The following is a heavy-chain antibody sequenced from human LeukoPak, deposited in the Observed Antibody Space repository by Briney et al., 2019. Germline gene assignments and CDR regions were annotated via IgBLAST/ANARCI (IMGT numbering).Heavy chain of an antibody. Sequence: PGGSLRLSCVVSGFSFRTYFFHWVRQVPGKGLVWISRISSDGSTTFYADSVRGRFTISRDNAKNSLYLQMNSLRAEDTAVYYCARDGWSPDYWGQGTLVTVSS. J-gene: IGHJ4*02. V-gene: IGHV3-74*01. CDR2: ISSDGSTT. CDR1: GFSFRTYF. CDR3: ARDGWSPDY.